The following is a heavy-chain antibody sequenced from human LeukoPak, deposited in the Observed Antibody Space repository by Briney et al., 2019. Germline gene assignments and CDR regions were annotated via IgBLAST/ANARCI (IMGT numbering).Heavy chain of an antibody. Sequence: GGSLRLSCAASGFTFDDYAMHWVRQAPGKGLEWVSGISWNSGSIGYADSVKGRFTISRDNAKNSLYLQMNSLRAEDTALYYCAKAYSSSWLHMDVWGKGTTVTISS. CDR3: AKAYSSSWLHMDV. CDR2: ISWNSGSI. D-gene: IGHD6-13*01. V-gene: IGHV3-9*01. J-gene: IGHJ6*03. CDR1: GFTFDDYA.